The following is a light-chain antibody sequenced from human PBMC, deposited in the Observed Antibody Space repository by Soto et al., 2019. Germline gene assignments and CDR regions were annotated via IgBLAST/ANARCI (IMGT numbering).Light chain of an antibody. V-gene: IGLV1-51*01. Sequence: QSVLTQPPSVSAAPGQKGTISCSGSSSNIGNNYVSWYQQLPGTAPKLLIYDNNKRPSGIPDRFSGSKSGTSATLGITGLQTGDEADYHCGTCDRSLSAFWVFGGGTKLTVL. CDR2: DNN. J-gene: IGLJ3*02. CDR3: GTCDRSLSAFWV. CDR1: SSNIGNNY.